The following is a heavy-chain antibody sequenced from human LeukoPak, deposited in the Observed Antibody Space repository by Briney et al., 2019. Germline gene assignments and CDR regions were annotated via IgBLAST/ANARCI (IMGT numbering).Heavy chain of an antibody. V-gene: IGHV3-30-3*01. CDR2: ISYDGSNK. D-gene: IGHD2-21*01. CDR1: GFTFSSYA. J-gene: IGHJ3*02. CDR3: ARGMEAYCGGDCYSDAFDI. Sequence: PGGSLRLSCAASGFTFSSYAMSWVRQAPGKGLEWVAVISYDGSNKYYADSVKGRFTISRDNSKNTLYLQMNSLRAEDTAVYYCARGMEAYCGGDCYSDAFDIWGQGTMVTVSS.